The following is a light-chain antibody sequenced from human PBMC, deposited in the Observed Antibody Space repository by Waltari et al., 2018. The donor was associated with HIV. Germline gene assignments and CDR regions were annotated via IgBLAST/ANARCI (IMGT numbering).Light chain of an antibody. J-gene: IGLJ2*01. CDR2: NNN. CDR3: AAWDDSLNAHVL. Sequence: QSVLTQPPSASGTPGQRVTISCSGRNSNIGSDTVNWYKQLPGTAPKLLIYNNNQRPSAGWGGGGGGKSGTSASLAISGLQSEDEADYYCAAWDDSLNAHVLFGGGTKLTVL. V-gene: IGLV1-44*01. CDR1: NSNIGSDT.